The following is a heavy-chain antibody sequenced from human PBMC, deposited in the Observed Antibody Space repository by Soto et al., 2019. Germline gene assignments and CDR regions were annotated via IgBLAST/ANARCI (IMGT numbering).Heavy chain of an antibody. CDR3: AKDQASGTDDAFDI. D-gene: IGHD6-19*01. J-gene: IGHJ3*02. CDR2: ISVGGGVT. V-gene: IGHV3-23*01. CDR1: GFTFRSCA. Sequence: GGSLRLSCAASGFTFRSCAMSWVRQAPGKGLEWVSAISVGGGVTYFADSVKGRFTISRDNSKSTLYLLMNSLRAEDTAVYYCAKDQASGTDDAFDIWGQGTMVTVSS.